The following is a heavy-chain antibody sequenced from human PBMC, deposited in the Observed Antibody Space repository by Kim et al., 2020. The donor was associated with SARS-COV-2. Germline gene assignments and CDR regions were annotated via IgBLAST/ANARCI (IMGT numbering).Heavy chain of an antibody. V-gene: IGHV4-39*01. J-gene: IGHJ3*02. CDR1: GDSISDNNFY. CDR3: ASPTRPIAAAGGGAFDI. CDR2: IYYSGDT. Sequence: SETLSLTCTVSGDSISDNNFYWGWIRQPPGKGLEWIGSIYYSGDTYYNPSLTSRVTISLDTSKNRFPLKLNSVTAADTAVYYCASPTRPIAAAGGGAFDIWGQGTLITVSS. D-gene: IGHD6-13*01.